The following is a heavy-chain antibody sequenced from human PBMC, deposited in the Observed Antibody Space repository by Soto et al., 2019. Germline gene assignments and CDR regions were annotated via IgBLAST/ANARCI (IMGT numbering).Heavy chain of an antibody. D-gene: IGHD3-16*02. Sequence: SETLSLTCTVSGGSISSGGYYWSWIRQHPGKGLEWIGYIYYSGSTYYNPSLKSRVTISVDTSKNQFSLKLSSVTAADTAVYYCARGRDDYIWGSYRTYYFDYWGQGTLVTVSS. CDR2: IYYSGST. V-gene: IGHV4-31*03. CDR3: ARGRDDYIWGSYRTYYFDY. CDR1: GGSISSGGYY. J-gene: IGHJ4*02.